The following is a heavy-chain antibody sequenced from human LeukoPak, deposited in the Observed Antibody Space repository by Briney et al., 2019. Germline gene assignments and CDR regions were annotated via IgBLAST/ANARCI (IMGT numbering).Heavy chain of an antibody. CDR1: GYTFTSYG. V-gene: IGHV1-18*01. CDR2: ISAYNGNT. CDR3: ARDYYYGSGSYGVDY. J-gene: IGHJ4*02. D-gene: IGHD3-10*01. Sequence: ASVTVSCKASGYTFTSYGISWVRQAPGQGLEWMGWISAYNGNTNYAQKLQGRVTMTTDTSTSTAYMELRSLRSDDTAVYYCARDYYYGSGSYGVDYWGQGTLVTVSS.